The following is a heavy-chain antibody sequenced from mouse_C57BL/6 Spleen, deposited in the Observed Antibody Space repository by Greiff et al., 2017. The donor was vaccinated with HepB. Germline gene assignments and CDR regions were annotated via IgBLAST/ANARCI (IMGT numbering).Heavy chain of an antibody. V-gene: IGHV1-52*01. CDR2: IDPSDSET. Sequence: QVQLQQPGAELVRPGSSVKLSCKASGYTFTSYWMHWVKQRPIQGLEWIGNIDPSDSETHYNQKFKDKATLTVDKSSSTAYMQLSSLTSEDSAVYYCAREEAYDSYYFDYWGQGTTLTVSS. D-gene: IGHD2-4*01. CDR1: GYTFTSYW. J-gene: IGHJ2*01. CDR3: AREEAYDSYYFDY.